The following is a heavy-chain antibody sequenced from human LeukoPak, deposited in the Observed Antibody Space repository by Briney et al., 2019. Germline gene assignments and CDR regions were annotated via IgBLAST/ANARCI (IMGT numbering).Heavy chain of an antibody. D-gene: IGHD6-19*01. CDR1: GYTFTSYV. V-gene: IGHV1-18*01. J-gene: IGHJ4*02. CDR3: ARDLTGIAVAGGLNY. Sequence: ASVKVSCKAPGYTFTSYVISWVRQAPGQGLEWMGWISAYNGNTNYAQKLQGRVTMTTDTSTSTAYMELKRLRSDDTAVYYCARDLTGIAVAGGLNYWGQGTLVTVSS. CDR2: ISAYNGNT.